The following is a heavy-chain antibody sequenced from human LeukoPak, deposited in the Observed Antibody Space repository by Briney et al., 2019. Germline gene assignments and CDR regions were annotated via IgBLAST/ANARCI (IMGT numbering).Heavy chain of an antibody. V-gene: IGHV3-7*03. CDR1: GFTFSSYW. D-gene: IGHD3-16*01. CDR3: ARGGGLDV. CDR2: INHNGNVN. J-gene: IGHJ6*02. Sequence: GGSLRLSSAASGFTFSSYWMNWARQAPGKGLEWVASINHNGNVNYYVDSVKGRFTISRDNAKNSLYLQMSSLRAEDTAVYFCARGGGLDVWGQGATVTVSS.